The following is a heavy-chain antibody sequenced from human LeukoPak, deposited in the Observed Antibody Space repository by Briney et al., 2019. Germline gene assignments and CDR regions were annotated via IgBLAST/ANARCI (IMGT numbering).Heavy chain of an antibody. V-gene: IGHV3-23*01. CDR2: ISGSGGST. CDR1: GFTFSSYA. J-gene: IGHJ6*03. D-gene: IGHD1-14*01. Sequence: GGSLRLSCAASGFTFSSYAMSWVRQAPGKGLEWVSAISGSGGSTYYADSVKGRFTISRDNSKNSLYLQMNSLRAEDTAVYYCARLSGAGYYYYYMDVWGKGTTVTISS. CDR3: ARLSGAGYYYYYMDV.